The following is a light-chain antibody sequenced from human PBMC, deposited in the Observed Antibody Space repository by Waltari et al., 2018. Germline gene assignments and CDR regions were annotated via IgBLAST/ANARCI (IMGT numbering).Light chain of an antibody. J-gene: IGKJ3*01. CDR2: KAS. Sequence: DIHMTQSPSTLSASVGDTVIIPCRASQNINTWLAWYQQKPGRAPKLLIYKASNLQSGVPSRFSGSGSGTEFTLTISSLQPGDFATYYCLQYNKYSLFTFGPGTNVDIK. V-gene: IGKV1-5*03. CDR3: LQYNKYSLFT. CDR1: QNINTW.